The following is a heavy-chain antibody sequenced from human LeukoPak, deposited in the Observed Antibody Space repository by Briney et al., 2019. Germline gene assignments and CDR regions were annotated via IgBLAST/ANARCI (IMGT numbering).Heavy chain of an antibody. CDR3: ARDPALSGYFDY. V-gene: IGHV3-23*01. CDR1: EFTFSNYA. CDR2: ISSSGGSA. D-gene: IGHD3-16*02. J-gene: IGHJ4*02. Sequence: PGGSLRLSCAASEFTFSNYAMSWVRQAPGKGLEWVSTISSSGGSAYHADSLRGRFTISRDNSKNTLYLQMNSLRAEDSAVYYCARDPALSGYFDYWGQGTLVTVSS.